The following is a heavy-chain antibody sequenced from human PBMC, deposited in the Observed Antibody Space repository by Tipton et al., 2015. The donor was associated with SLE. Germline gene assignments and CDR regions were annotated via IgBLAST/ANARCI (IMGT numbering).Heavy chain of an antibody. CDR1: GYSISSGYY. CDR3: ARDSPFRAGLDV. Sequence: TLSLTCAVSGYSISSGYYWGWIRQPPGKGLEWIGSIYHSGSTYYNPSRKSRVTMSVDTSKHQFSLKVTSVTAADTAVYYCARDSPFRAGLDVWGQGTTVTVSS. CDR2: IYHSGST. J-gene: IGHJ6*02. V-gene: IGHV4-38-2*02.